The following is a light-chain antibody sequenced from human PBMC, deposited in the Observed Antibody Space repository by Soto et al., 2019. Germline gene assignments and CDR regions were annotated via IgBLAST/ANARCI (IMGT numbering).Light chain of an antibody. CDR2: EVS. V-gene: IGLV2-14*01. J-gene: IGLJ1*01. CDR1: SSDVGGYNY. CDR3: SSYTSSRTPA. Sequence: QSALTQPASVSGSPGQSITISCTGTSSDVGGYNYVSWYQQHPGKAPKLMIYEVSNRPSGVSNRFSGSKSGNTASLTISGLQAEDEADYYCSSYTSSRTPAFGTGTTLTVL.